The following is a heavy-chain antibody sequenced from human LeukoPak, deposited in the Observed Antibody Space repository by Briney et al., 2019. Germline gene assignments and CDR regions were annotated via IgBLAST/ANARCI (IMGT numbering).Heavy chain of an antibody. CDR1: GFIFNSYA. D-gene: IGHD1-1*01. V-gene: IGHV3-64*01. CDR3: ATNWDGN. CDR2: ITSNGGST. Sequence: PGGSLRLSCAASGFIFNSYAMHWVRQAPGRGLEYVSAITSNGGSTFYANSVKGRFTISRDNSKNTLFLQMGSLRAEDMAVYYCATNWDGNWGQGTLVTVSS. J-gene: IGHJ4*02.